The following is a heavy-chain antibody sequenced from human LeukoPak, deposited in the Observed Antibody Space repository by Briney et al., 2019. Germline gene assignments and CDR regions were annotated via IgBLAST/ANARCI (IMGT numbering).Heavy chain of an antibody. D-gene: IGHD6-13*01. J-gene: IGHJ6*02. CDR2: ISGSGGST. CDR3: AKAAPGYSSSRYYYYGMDV. CDR1: GFTFSSYA. Sequence: GGSLRLSCAASGFTFSSYAMSWVRQAPGKGLEWVSAISGSGGSTYYADSVKGRFTISRDNSKNTLYLQMNSLRAEDTAVYYCAKAAPGYSSSRYYYYGMDVWGQGTTVTVSS. V-gene: IGHV3-23*01.